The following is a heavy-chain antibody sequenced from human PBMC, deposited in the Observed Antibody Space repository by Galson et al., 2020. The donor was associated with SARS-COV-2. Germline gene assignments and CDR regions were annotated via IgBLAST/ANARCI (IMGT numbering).Heavy chain of an antibody. Sequence: QLGESLKISCSASGFRFSDFGMHWVRRAPGKGLHWVAVIWFDGSHKYYADSVKGRFTISRDNSKNTLYLQMNSLRAEDTAVYYCAKDAVDLSYVGYFDDWGRGTLVSVSS. CDR2: IWFDGSHK. CDR3: AKDAVDLSYVGYFDD. J-gene: IGHJ4*02. D-gene: IGHD1-26*01. V-gene: IGHV3-33*06. CDR1: GFRFSDFG.